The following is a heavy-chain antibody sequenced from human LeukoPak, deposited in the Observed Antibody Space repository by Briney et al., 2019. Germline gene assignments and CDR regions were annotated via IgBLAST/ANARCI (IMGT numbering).Heavy chain of an antibody. CDR3: ARVGAGNSGYYSSQYFDL. D-gene: IGHD3-22*01. CDR2: IYHSGST. V-gene: IGHV4-4*02. Sequence: GSLRLSCAASGFTFSIYAMNWVRQPPGKGLEWIGEIYHSGSTNYNPSLKSRVTISVDKSKNQFSLKLSSVTAADTAVYYCARVGAGNSGYYSSQYFDLWGRGTLVTVSS. CDR1: GFTFSIYAM. J-gene: IGHJ2*01.